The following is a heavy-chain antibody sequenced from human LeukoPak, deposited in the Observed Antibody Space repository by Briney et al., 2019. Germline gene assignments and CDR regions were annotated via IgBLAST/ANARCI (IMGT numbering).Heavy chain of an antibody. D-gene: IGHD3-10*01. Sequence: GASVKVSCKASGYTFTGYYMHWVRQAPGQGLEWMGWINPNSGGTNYAQKFQGRVTMTRDTSISTAYMELSRLRSDDTAVYYCARVATMVRGVINQLLGYWGQRTLVTVSS. V-gene: IGHV1-2*02. CDR2: INPNSGGT. J-gene: IGHJ4*02. CDR3: ARVATMVRGVINQLLGY. CDR1: GYTFTGYY.